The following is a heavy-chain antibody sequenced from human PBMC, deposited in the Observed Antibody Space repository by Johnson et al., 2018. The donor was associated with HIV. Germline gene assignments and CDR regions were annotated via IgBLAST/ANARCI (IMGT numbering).Heavy chain of an antibody. D-gene: IGHD2-15*01. CDR3: ASFVVVVAATGAFDI. Sequence: VQLVESGGDLVQPGDSLGLSCAVSGFTFSNYWMSWVRQAPGKGLEWVSGINWKGGSAGYADSVKGRFTISRDNARNSLFLQMNSLRAEDTALYYCASFVVVVAATGAFDIWGQGTMVTVSS. J-gene: IGHJ3*02. V-gene: IGHV3-20*04. CDR2: INWKGGSA. CDR1: GFTFSNYW.